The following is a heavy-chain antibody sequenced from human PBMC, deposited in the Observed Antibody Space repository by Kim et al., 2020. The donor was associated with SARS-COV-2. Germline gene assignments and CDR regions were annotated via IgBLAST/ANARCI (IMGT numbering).Heavy chain of an antibody. V-gene: IGHV1-8*01. D-gene: IGHD3-10*01. CDR3: ARGLLVRGVFYYYYYMDV. CDR2: MNPNSGNT. J-gene: IGHJ6*03. CDR1: GYTFTSYD. Sequence: ASVKVSCKASGYTFTSYDINWVRQATGQGLEWMGWMNPNSGNTGYAQKFQGRVTMTRNTSISTAYMELSSLRSEDTAVHYCARGLLVRGVFYYYYYMDVWGKGTTVTVSS.